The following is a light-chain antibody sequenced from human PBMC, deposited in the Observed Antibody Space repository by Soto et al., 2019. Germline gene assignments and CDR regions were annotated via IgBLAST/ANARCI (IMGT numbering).Light chain of an antibody. J-gene: IGLJ2*01. CDR3: SSYTSSSTVV. CDR2: EVS. V-gene: IGLV2-14*01. Sequence: QSALTQPPSASGSPGQSVTISCTGTSSDVGGYNYVSWYQQHPDKAPKLIIYEVSNRPSGVSNRFSGSKSGNTASLTISGLQAEDEADYYCSSYTSSSTVVFGGGTKLTVL. CDR1: SSDVGGYNY.